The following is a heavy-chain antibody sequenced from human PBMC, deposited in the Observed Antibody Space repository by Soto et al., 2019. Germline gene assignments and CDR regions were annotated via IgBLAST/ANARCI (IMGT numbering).Heavy chain of an antibody. V-gene: IGHV3-30-3*01. D-gene: IGHD6-13*01. CDR3: ARVYIAAADT. CDR2: ISYDGSNK. CDR1: GFTFSSYA. J-gene: IGHJ5*02. Sequence: VQLVESGGGVVQPGRSLRLSCAASGFTFSSYAMHWVRQAPGKGLEWVAVISYDGSNKYYADSVKGRFTISRDNSKNTLYLQMNSLRAEDTAVYYCARVYIAAADTWGQGTLVTVSS.